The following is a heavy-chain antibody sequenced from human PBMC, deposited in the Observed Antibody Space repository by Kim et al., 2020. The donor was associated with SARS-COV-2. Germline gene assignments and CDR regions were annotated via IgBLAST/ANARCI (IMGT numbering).Heavy chain of an antibody. CDR1: GGSVSGENYY. D-gene: IGHD3-9*01. CDR3: AMSRDNTAYYRGMDV. V-gene: IGHV4-61*01. Sequence: SETLSLTCTVSGGSVSGENYYWSWIRQPPGKGLEWIGDIYYSGNTNYNPYLKSRVTISVDTSKDQFSLRLNSVTAADTAVDDCAMSRDNTAYYRGMDVWG. CDR2: IYYSGNT. J-gene: IGHJ6*01.